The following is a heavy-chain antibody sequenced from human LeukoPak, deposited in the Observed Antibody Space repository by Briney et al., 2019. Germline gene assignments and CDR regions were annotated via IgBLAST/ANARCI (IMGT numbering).Heavy chain of an antibody. CDR1: GFTFSSYW. V-gene: IGHV3-7*01. CDR2: INLDGSEK. CDR3: ARTRLSCDC. Sequence: GGSLRLSCAASGFTFSSYWMTWVRPAPGKGLEWVASINLDGSEKNYVDSVEGRFAISRDNAKKSLFLQMNSLRDEDTAVYYCARTRLSCDCWGQGTLVTVSS. D-gene: IGHD2/OR15-2a*01. J-gene: IGHJ4*02.